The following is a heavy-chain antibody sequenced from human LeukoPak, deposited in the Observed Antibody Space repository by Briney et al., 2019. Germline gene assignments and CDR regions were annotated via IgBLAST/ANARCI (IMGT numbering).Heavy chain of an antibody. CDR1: GFTVSSNY. Sequence: GGSLRLSCAASGFTVSSNYMSWVRQAPGKGLEWIGRIRNKANSYTTEYAASVKGRFTISRDDSKNSLYLQMSNLRAEDTAVYFCARGGGLNVWGQGATVTVSS. CDR2: IRNKANSYTT. D-gene: IGHD3-16*01. V-gene: IGHV3-72*01. J-gene: IGHJ6*02. CDR3: ARGGGLNV.